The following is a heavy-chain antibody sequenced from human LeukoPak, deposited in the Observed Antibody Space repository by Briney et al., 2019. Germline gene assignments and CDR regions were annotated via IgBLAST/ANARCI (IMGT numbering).Heavy chain of an antibody. CDR2: INHSGST. Sequence: PSETLSLTCAVSGVSFSGYSWSWIRQPPGKGLEWIGEINHSGSTNYNPSLKSRVTISVDTSKNQFSLKLSSVTAADTAVYYCARGVQYVVSQHGNWFDPWGQGTLVTVSS. J-gene: IGHJ5*02. D-gene: IGHD1-1*01. V-gene: IGHV4-34*01. CDR3: ARGVQYVVSQHGNWFDP. CDR1: GVSFSGYS.